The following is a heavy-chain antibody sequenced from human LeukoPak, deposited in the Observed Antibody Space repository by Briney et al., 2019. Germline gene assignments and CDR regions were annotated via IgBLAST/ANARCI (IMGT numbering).Heavy chain of an antibody. D-gene: IGHD6-6*01. J-gene: IGHJ6*03. CDR2: INHSGST. CDR3: ARGPGEEVAARLGYYYMDV. V-gene: IGHV4-34*01. CDR1: GSTFSSYA. Sequence: PGGSLRLSCAASGSTFSSYAMSWVRQPPGKGLEWIGEINHSGSTNYNPSLKSRVTISVDTSKNQFSLKLSSVTAADTAVYYCARGPGEEVAARLGYYYMDVWGKGTTVTVSS.